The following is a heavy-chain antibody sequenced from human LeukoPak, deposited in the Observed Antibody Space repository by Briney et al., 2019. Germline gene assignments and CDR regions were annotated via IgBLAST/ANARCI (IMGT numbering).Heavy chain of an antibody. CDR1: GFTFSTYW. J-gene: IGHJ4*02. D-gene: IGHD2-15*01. Sequence: GGSLRLSCAASGFTFSTYWMSWVRQAPGKGLEWVSAISGSGGSTYYADSVKGRFTISRDNSKDTLYLQMNSLRAEDTAVYYCAAASTYYFDYWGQGTLVTVSS. CDR2: ISGSGGST. CDR3: AAASTYYFDY. V-gene: IGHV3-23*01.